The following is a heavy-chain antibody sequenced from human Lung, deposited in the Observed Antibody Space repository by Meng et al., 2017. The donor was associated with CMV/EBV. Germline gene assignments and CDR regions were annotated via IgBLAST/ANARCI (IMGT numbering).Heavy chain of an antibody. V-gene: IGHV6-1*01. Sequence: SQTLSLTCAISGDSVSSTGAAWNWIRQSPSRGLEWLGRTFYRARWFNEYAVSVANRITINPDTSKNQFSLHLNSVTPEDTAVYFCAREEEGHWNDPHDAFDSWXQGTXVTVSS. D-gene: IGHD1-1*01. J-gene: IGHJ3*01. CDR2: TFYRARWFN. CDR3: AREEEGHWNDPHDAFDS. CDR1: GDSVSSTGAA.